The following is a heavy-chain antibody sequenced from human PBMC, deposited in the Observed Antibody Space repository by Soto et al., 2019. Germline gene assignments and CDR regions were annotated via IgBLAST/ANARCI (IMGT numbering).Heavy chain of an antibody. D-gene: IGHD3-10*01. J-gene: IGHJ6*02. Sequence: SETLSLTCTVSGGSISSGGYYWSWIRQHPGKGLEWIGYIYYSGSTYYNPSLKSRVTISVDTSKNQFSLKLSSVTAADTAVYYCARDLLNYYGSGSYSYYYYGMDVWGQGTTVTVSS. V-gene: IGHV4-31*03. CDR1: GGSISSGGYY. CDR3: ARDLLNYYGSGSYSYYYYGMDV. CDR2: IYYSGST.